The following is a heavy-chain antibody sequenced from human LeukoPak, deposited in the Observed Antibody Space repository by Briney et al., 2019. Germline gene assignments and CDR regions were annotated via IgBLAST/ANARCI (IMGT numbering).Heavy chain of an antibody. J-gene: IGHJ4*02. CDR3: ATATMVRGVIWD. D-gene: IGHD3-10*01. Sequence: ASVKVSCKASGYTFTSYYMHWVRQAPGQGLEWMGIINPSGGSTSYAQKFQGRVTMTEDTSTDTAYMELSSLRSEDTAVYYCATATMVRGVIWDWGQGTLVTVSS. CDR2: INPSGGST. CDR1: GYTFTSYY. V-gene: IGHV1-46*01.